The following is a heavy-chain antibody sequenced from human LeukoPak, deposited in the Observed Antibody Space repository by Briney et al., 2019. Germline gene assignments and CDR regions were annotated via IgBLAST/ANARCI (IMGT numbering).Heavy chain of an antibody. Sequence: GGSLRLSCAASGFTFSSYSMNWVRQAPGKGLEWVSSISSSSSYIYYAGSVKGRFTISRDNAKSSLYLQMNSLRAEDTAVYYCARDLEWLLFDYWGQGTLVTVSS. CDR3: ARDLEWLLFDY. CDR1: GFTFSSYS. D-gene: IGHD3-3*01. V-gene: IGHV3-21*01. J-gene: IGHJ4*02. CDR2: ISSSSSYI.